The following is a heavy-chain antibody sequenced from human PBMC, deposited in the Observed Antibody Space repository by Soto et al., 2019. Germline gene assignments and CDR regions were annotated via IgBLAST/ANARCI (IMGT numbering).Heavy chain of an antibody. CDR3: VNNFKAR. CDR2: INPDGSAT. V-gene: IGHV3-7*01. Sequence: GGSLRLSCAAADLTFKTSWMCWVRQYSETGLEWVASINPDGSATSYVDSVKGRFTISRDNARNSLYLEMNSLTVEDTAVYYCVNNFKARWGPGALVTVSS. CDR1: DLTFKTSW. J-gene: IGHJ4*02.